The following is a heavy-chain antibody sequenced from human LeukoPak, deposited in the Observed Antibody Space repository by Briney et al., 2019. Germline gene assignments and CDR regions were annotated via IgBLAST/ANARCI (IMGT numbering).Heavy chain of an antibody. D-gene: IGHD2-2*01. J-gene: IGHJ4*02. CDR1: GDSITSDHY. Sequence: PSETLSLTCTVSGDSITSDHYWTWIRQPPGKGLEWISYIYHSGNTYYNPSLRSRVTMSVATSKNQFSLELKSVTAADTAVYYCARDIVVVPAAISDFDYWGQGTLVTVSS. CDR2: IYHSGNT. CDR3: ARDIVVVPAAISDFDY. V-gene: IGHV4-30-4*08.